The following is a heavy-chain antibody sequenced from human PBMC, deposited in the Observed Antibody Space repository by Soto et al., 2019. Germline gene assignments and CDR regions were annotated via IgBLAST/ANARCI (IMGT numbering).Heavy chain of an antibody. J-gene: IGHJ5*02. CDR3: ARAQSGDYLTA. Sequence: QVQLQESGPGLVKPSQTLSLTCTVSGGSISSADDYWSWIRQPPGKGLEWIGSVPYNGETYFHPSHLSRITLSVDTSRNQFSLRVSSVTAADTAGYYCARAQSGDYLTAWGQGTLVTVSS. CDR1: GGSISSADDY. D-gene: IGHD4-17*01. V-gene: IGHV4-30-4*01. CDR2: VPYNGET.